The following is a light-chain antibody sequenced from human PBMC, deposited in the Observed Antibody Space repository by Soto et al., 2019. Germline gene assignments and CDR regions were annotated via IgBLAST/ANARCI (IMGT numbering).Light chain of an antibody. J-gene: IGKJ3*01. Sequence: DIVMTQSPLSLTVTPGEPASISCRSSQSLLHSIGYYYLDWYLQKPGQSPQLLIYLGSNRASGVPDRFSGSGSGTDFTLKISRVEAEDVGVYYCMQALQTPPFTFGPGTKLEIK. CDR3: MQALQTPPFT. V-gene: IGKV2-28*01. CDR1: QSLLHSIGYYY. CDR2: LGS.